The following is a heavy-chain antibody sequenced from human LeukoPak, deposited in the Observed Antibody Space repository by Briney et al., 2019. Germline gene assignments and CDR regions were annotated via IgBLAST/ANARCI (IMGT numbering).Heavy chain of an antibody. J-gene: IGHJ4*02. D-gene: IGHD4-17*01. CDR3: ASLLYGDYDFDY. CDR2: IYYSGST. CDR1: GGSISSYY. Sequence: WETLSLTCTVSGGSISSYYWSWIRRPPGKGLEWIGYIYYSGSTNYNPSLKSRVTISVDTSKNQFSLKLSSVTAADTAVYYCASLLYGDYDFDYWGQGTLVTVSS. V-gene: IGHV4-59*01.